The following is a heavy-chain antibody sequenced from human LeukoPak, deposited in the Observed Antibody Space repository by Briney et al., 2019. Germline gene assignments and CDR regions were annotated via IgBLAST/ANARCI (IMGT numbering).Heavy chain of an antibody. J-gene: IGHJ4*02. D-gene: IGHD2-15*01. Sequence: SETLSLTCTVSGGSFSTYYWSWIRQPAGKGLEWIGRIYTSGSTNYIPSLKSRVTMSVDTSKNQFSLKLSSVTAADTAVYYCARGPRDIVVVVAATRAFDYWGQGTLVTVSS. V-gene: IGHV4-4*07. CDR1: GGSFSTYY. CDR2: IYTSGST. CDR3: ARGPRDIVVVVAATRAFDY.